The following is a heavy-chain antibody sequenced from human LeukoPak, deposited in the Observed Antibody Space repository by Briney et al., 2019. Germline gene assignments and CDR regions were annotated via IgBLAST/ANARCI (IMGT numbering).Heavy chain of an antibody. CDR1: GGSISSGGYS. D-gene: IGHD6-19*01. Sequence: SETLSLTCAVSGGSISSGGYSWSWIRQPPGKGLEWIGYIYHSGSTYYNPSLKSRVTISVDTSKNQFSLKLSSVTAADTAVYYCARTTWIAVADYWYFDLWGRGTLVTVSS. CDR3: ARTTWIAVADYWYFDL. CDR2: IYHSGST. V-gene: IGHV4-30-2*02. J-gene: IGHJ2*01.